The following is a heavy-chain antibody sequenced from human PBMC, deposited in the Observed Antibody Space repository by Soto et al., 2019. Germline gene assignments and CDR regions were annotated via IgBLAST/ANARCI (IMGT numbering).Heavy chain of an antibody. CDR2: IYHSGST. Sequence: QLQLQESGSGLVKPSQTLSLTCAVSGGSISSGGYSWSWIRQPPGKGLEWIGYIYHSGSTYFNPSLKSRVTISVDRSKNQFALKLSSVTAADTAVYYCARAGGLGAGAADYWGQGTLGTVSS. J-gene: IGHJ4*02. CDR1: GGSISSGGYS. CDR3: ARAGGLGAGAADY. V-gene: IGHV4-30-2*01. D-gene: IGHD6-19*01.